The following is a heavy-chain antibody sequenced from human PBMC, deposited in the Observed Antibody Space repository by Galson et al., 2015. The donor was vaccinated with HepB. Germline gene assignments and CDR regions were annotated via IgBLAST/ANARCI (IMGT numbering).Heavy chain of an antibody. CDR3: ARGTPGFYQPPRNIYFDY. CDR1: GFAFSSYS. V-gene: IGHV3-21*01. CDR2: ISSSSSYI. J-gene: IGHJ4*02. D-gene: IGHD2-2*01. Sequence: SLRLSCAASGFAFSSYSMNWVRQAPGKGLEWVSSISSSSSYIYHADSVKGRFTISRDNAKNSLYLQMNSLRAEDTAVYYCARGTPGFYQPPRNIYFDYWGQGTLVTVSS.